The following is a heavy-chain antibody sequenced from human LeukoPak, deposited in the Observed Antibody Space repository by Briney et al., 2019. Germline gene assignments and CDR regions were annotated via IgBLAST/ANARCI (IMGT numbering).Heavy chain of an antibody. CDR2: IYPSGST. Sequence: SETLSPTCTVSGGSISSYYWSWIRQPAGKGLEWIGRIYPSGSTNYNPSLKSRVTISVDTSKNQFSLKLSSVTAADTAVYYCARANGDPFNYYFYMDVWGKGTTVTVSS. CDR1: GGSISSYY. V-gene: IGHV4-4*07. J-gene: IGHJ6*03. CDR3: ARANGDPFNYYFYMDV. D-gene: IGHD4-17*01.